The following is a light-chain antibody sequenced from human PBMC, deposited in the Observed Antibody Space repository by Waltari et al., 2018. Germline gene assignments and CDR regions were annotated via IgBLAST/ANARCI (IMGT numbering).Light chain of an antibody. CDR2: EVS. J-gene: IGLJ2*01. CDR3: SSYAGSNNVV. CDR1: SSYVGDYNY. Sequence: QSALTQPPSASGSPGQSVTISCTGTSSYVGDYNYVSWYQQPPGKAPKRMIFEVSKRPSGVPDRFSGSKSGNTASLTVSGLQAEDEADYYCSSYAGSNNVVFGGGTKLTVL. V-gene: IGLV2-8*01.